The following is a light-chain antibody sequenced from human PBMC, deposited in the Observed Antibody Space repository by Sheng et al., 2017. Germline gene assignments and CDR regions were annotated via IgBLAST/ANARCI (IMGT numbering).Light chain of an antibody. V-gene: IGKV1-5*03. CDR2: EAS. J-gene: IGKJ1*01. CDR1: QSIGRW. CDR3: QQYNSFPGT. Sequence: DIQMTQSPSTLSAIVGDRVTITCRASQSIGRWLAWYQQKPGRAPKLLIYEASTLESGVPSRFSGSGSGTEFTLAITSLQPDDFGNYHCQQYNSFPGTFGQGTKVEI.